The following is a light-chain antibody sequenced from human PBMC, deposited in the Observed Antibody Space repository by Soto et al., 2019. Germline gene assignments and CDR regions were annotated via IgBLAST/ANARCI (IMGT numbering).Light chain of an antibody. V-gene: IGKV4-1*01. CDR3: QQYYSTPYT. Sequence: DIVMTQSPDSLAVSLGERATIYCKSSQSVLYSSNNKNYLAWYQQKPGQPPILLIYWASARESGVPDRFSGRGSGTDFTLTISSLQAEDVAVYYCQQYYSTPYTFGQGTKLEIK. CDR1: QSVLYSSNNKNY. CDR2: WAS. J-gene: IGKJ2*01.